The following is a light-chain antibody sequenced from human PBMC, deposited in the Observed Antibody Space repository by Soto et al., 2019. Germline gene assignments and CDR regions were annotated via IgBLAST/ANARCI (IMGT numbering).Light chain of an antibody. CDR2: DAS. V-gene: IGKV3-11*01. CDR1: QSVSSY. Sequence: EIVLTQSPATLSLSPGERATLSCRASQSVSSYLAWYQQKPGQAPRLLIYDASNRATGIPARFSGSGSGTDFTLTISSLAPEDFAVYYCQQRSNWPRSTFGPGNKVDIK. CDR3: QQRSNWPRST. J-gene: IGKJ3*01.